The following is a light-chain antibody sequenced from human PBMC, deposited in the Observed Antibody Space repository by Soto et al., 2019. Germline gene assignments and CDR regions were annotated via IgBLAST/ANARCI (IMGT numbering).Light chain of an antibody. CDR2: DAS. J-gene: IGKJ4*02. CDR3: QQRSNGPLT. V-gene: IGKV3-11*01. CDR1: QRVSSY. Sequence: EIVLTQSPATLSLSPGERATLSCRASQRVSSYLAWYQQKPGQAPRLLIYDASNRATGIPARFSGSGSGTDFTLTISSLEPEDVAVYYCQQRSNGPLTFGGGTKVEIK.